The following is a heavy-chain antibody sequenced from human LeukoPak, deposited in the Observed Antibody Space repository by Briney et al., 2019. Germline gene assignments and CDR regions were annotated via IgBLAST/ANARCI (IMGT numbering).Heavy chain of an antibody. V-gene: IGHV3-7*01. CDR2: IKQDGSEK. CDR3: AREIFSLYYDFWSGYWYYMDV. J-gene: IGHJ6*03. Sequence: PGRSLRLSCAASGFTFSSDWMSWVCQAPGKRLEWVSNIKQDGSEKSYVDSVKGRLTICRDNAKNSLYLQMNSLRAEDTAVYYCAREIFSLYYDFWSGYWYYMDVWGKGTTVTVSS. D-gene: IGHD3-3*01. CDR1: GFTFSSDW.